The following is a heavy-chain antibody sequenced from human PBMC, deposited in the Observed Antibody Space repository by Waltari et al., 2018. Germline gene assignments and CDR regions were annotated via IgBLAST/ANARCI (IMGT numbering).Heavy chain of an antibody. CDR2: FDPEDGET. CDR1: GYTLPDSS. D-gene: IGHD6-13*01. CDR3: ATGYSSSWYKRDLDY. J-gene: IGHJ4*02. Sequence: QVQLVQSGAAVTKPGASVKVSRKVSGYTLPDSSIHWVPQAPGKGLEWMGGFDPEDGETIYAQKFQGRVTMTEDTSTDTAYMELSSLRSEDTAVYYCATGYSSSWYKRDLDYWGQGTLVTVSS. V-gene: IGHV1-24*01.